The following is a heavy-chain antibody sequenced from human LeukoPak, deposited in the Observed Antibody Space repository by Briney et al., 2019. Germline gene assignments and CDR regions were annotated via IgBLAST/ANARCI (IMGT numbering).Heavy chain of an antibody. Sequence: GRSLRLSCAASGFTFSSYGMHWVRQAPGKGLEWVAVISYDGSNKYYADSVKGRFTISRDNSKNTLYLQMNSLRAEDTAVYYCAKDLGGDFWSGYYSRDAFDIWGQGTMVTVSS. D-gene: IGHD3-3*01. V-gene: IGHV3-30*18. J-gene: IGHJ3*02. CDR2: ISYDGSNK. CDR3: AKDLGGDFWSGYYSRDAFDI. CDR1: GFTFSSYG.